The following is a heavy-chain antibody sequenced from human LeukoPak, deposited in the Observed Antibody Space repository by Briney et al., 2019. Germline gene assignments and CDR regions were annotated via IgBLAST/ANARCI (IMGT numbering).Heavy chain of an antibody. CDR1: GYTLTELS. J-gene: IGHJ4*02. D-gene: IGHD3-3*01. CDR2: FDPEDGET. V-gene: IGHV1-24*01. CDR3: ATDNHKGSRPLDDY. Sequence: ASVKVSCKVSGYTLTELSMHWVRQAPGKGLEWMGGFDPEDGETIYAQKFQGRVTMTEDTSTDTAYMELSSLRSEDTAVYYCATDNHKGSRPLDDYWGQGTLVTVSS.